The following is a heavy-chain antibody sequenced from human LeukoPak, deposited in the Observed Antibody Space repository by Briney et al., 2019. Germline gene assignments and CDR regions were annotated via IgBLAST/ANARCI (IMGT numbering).Heavy chain of an antibody. D-gene: IGHD6-13*01. Sequence: GRSLRLSCAASGFTFSSYGMHWVRQAPGKGLEWVAVIWYDGSNKYYADSVKGRFTISRDNSKNTLYLQMNSLRAEDTAVYYCARDRIAAAGTSYYYSYYAMDVWGKGTTVTVSS. J-gene: IGHJ6*04. CDR1: GFTFSSYG. CDR3: ARDRIAAAGTSYYYSYYAMDV. CDR2: IWYDGSNK. V-gene: IGHV3-33*01.